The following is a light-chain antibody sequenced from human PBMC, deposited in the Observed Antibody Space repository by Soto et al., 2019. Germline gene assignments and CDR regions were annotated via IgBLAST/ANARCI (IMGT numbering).Light chain of an antibody. CDR1: QMISVW. V-gene: IGKV1-5*03. J-gene: IGKJ1*01. CDR2: KAS. Sequence: DIQMTQSPSTLSASVGDRVTITCRASQMISVWLAWYQQRPGKAPKLLIAKASNLESGVPSRISGSGSETEFTLTISSLQPDDFAPYYCLQYNSFPWTFGQGTKVEMK. CDR3: LQYNSFPWT.